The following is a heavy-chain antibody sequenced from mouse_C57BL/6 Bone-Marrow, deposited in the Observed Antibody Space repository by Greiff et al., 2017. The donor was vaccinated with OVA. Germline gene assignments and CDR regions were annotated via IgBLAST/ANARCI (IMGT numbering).Heavy chain of an antibody. V-gene: IGHV1-15*01. D-gene: IGHD2-1*01. CDR3: TREDGN. Sequence: LQESGAELVRPGASVTLSCKASGYTFTDYEMHWVKQTPVHGLEWIGAIDPETGGTAYNQKFKGKAILTADKSSSTAYMELRSLTSEDSAVYYCTREDGNWGQGTTLTVSS. CDR2: IDPETGGT. CDR1: GYTFTDYE. J-gene: IGHJ2*01.